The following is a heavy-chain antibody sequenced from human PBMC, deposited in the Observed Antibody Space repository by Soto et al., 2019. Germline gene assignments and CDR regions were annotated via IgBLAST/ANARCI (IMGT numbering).Heavy chain of an antibody. V-gene: IGHV4-4*02. J-gene: IGHJ4*02. CDR3: ARESPPHY. Sequence: SETLSLTCTGSSGSISSCNWLCWVRQPPGKGLEWIGEIYHSGSTNYNPSLKSRVTISVDKSKNQFSLKLSSVTAADTAVYYCARESPPHYWGQGTLVTVSS. CDR2: IYHSGST. CDR1: SGSISSCNW.